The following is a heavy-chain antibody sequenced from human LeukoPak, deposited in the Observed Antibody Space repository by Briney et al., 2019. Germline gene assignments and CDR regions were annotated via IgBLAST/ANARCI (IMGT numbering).Heavy chain of an antibody. CDR2: IYPGDSDT. D-gene: IGHD3-22*01. V-gene: IGHV5-51*01. CDR1: GYSFTSYW. J-gene: IGHJ4*02. Sequence: AGESLKISCKGSGYSFTSYWIGWVRQMPGKGLEGMGIIYPGDSDTRYSPSFQGQVTISADKSISTAYLQWSSLKASDTAMYYCARQVYYDSSGYYSAFDYWGQGTLVTVSS. CDR3: ARQVYYDSSGYYSAFDY.